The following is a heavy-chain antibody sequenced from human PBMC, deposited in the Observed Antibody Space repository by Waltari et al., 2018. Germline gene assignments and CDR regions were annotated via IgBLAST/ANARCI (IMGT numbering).Heavy chain of an antibody. J-gene: IGHJ4*02. D-gene: IGHD3-22*01. Sequence: QVQLMQSGAEVNKPGASAKVSCKASGYTLTSNHMSWVHQAPGRGLEWMGIINPSGGSTYHAQKFQGRVTMTRDTSTSTVYMELSSLRSEDTALYFCARERGYSSGPLDYWGQGTLVTVSS. CDR3: ARERGYSSGPLDY. CDR1: GYTLTSNH. V-gene: IGHV1-46*01. CDR2: INPSGGST.